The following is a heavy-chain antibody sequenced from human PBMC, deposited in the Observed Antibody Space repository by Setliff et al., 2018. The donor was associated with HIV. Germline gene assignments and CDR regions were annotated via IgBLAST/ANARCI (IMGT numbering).Heavy chain of an antibody. J-gene: IGHJ4*01. CDR1: GYTFTNYY. D-gene: IGHD3-10*01. Sequence: ASVKVSCKASGYTFTNYYMHWVRQAPGQGLEWMGIINPSGGSTSYAQKFQGRVTMTRDTSTSTVYMELSSLRFEDTAVYYCARVFYYSAGSYSLDYWGQETLVTVSS. CDR2: INPSGGST. CDR3: ARVFYYSAGSYSLDY. V-gene: IGHV1-46*01.